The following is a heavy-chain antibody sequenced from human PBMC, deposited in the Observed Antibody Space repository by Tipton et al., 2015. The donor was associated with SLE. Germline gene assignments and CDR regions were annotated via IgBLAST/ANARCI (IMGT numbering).Heavy chain of an antibody. CDR1: GGSFSNSSYY. V-gene: IGHV4-31*03. CDR3: ARGLSNRKRSSDTFDK. CDR2: IYYSGST. Sequence: LRLSCTVSGGSFSNSSYYWGWIRQPPGEALEWIGYIYYSGSTYYIPSLESRITMSVDTSNNQFSLKMSSVTAADTAVYYCARGLSNRKRSSDTFDKWGQGTMVTVSS. J-gene: IGHJ3*02.